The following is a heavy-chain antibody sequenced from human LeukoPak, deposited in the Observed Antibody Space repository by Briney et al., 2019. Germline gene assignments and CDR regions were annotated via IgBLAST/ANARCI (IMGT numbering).Heavy chain of an antibody. CDR3: ARVTGNRGYYLDF. CDR1: GDSMRGYY. Sequence: SETLSPTCTVSGDSMRGYYWSWIRQSPGKGLEWIGYIWHSGRTTYNASLESRVTISVDTSKNQFSLRLTSVTSADTAMYYCARVTGNRGYYLDFWGQGMQATVSS. V-gene: IGHV4-59*01. J-gene: IGHJ4*02. CDR2: IWHSGRT. D-gene: IGHD5-12*01.